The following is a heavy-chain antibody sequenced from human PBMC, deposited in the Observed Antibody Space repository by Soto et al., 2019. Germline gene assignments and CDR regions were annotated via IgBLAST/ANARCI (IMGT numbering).Heavy chain of an antibody. Sequence: GGSLRLSCAAPGFTFSSYWMHWVRQAPGKGLVWVSRINSDGSSTSYADSVKGRFTISRDNAKNTLYLQMNSLRAEDTAVYYCARESSGSYLYYFDYWGQGTLVTVSS. CDR3: ARESSGSYLYYFDY. V-gene: IGHV3-74*01. J-gene: IGHJ4*02. D-gene: IGHD3-10*01. CDR1: GFTFSSYW. CDR2: INSDGSST.